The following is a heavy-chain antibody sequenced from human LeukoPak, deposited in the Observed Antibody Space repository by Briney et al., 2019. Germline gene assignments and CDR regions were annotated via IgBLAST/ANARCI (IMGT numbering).Heavy chain of an antibody. CDR3: AKGLYCSSTSCYGMDV. J-gene: IGHJ6*02. CDR2: VSVNGGTT. D-gene: IGHD2-2*01. V-gene: IGHV3-23*01. CDR1: GFTFSSCA. Sequence: GGSLRLSCAASGFTFSSCALSWVRQAPGKGLEWVSTVSVNGGTTYYADSVKGRFTISRDNSKNTLYLQMNSLRAEDTAVYYCAKGLYCSSTSCYGMDVWGQGTTVTVSS.